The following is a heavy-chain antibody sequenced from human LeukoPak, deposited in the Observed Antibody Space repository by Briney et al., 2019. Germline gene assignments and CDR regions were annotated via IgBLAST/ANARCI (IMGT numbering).Heavy chain of an antibody. V-gene: IGHV3-7*05. J-gene: IGHJ3*02. D-gene: IGHD3-10*01. CDR3: ARDGMGVIKAFDI. CDR1: GFTFSRYW. CDR2: IKHDGSQK. Sequence: PGGSLRLSCAASGFTFSRYWMSWARQAPGKGLEWVANIKHDGSQKYYVDSVKDRFTISRDNAKNSLYLQMNNLRAEDTAVYYCARDGMGVIKAFDIWGQGTMVTVSS.